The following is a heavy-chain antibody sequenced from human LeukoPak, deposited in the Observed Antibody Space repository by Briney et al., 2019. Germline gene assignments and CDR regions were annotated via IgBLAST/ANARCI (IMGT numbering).Heavy chain of an antibody. J-gene: IGHJ6*03. Sequence: PSETLSLTCAVSGGSINKNWWGWVRQPPGEGLEWIGQIYHSGDTNYNPSFKSRVTISVDKSKNQFSLRLNSVTAADTAVYYCARPYSYYLDVWGTGTTVTVSS. CDR2: IYHSGDT. CDR3: ARPYSYYLDV. V-gene: IGHV4-4*02. CDR1: GGSINKNW.